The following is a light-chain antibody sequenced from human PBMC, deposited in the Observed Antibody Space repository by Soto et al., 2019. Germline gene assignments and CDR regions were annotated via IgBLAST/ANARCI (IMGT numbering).Light chain of an antibody. CDR2: EVS. CDR1: SSDVGGYNY. J-gene: IGLJ1*01. V-gene: IGLV2-14*01. Sequence: QSALTQPASVSGSPGQSITISCTGTSSDVGGYNYVSWYQQHPGKAPKLMIYEVSTRPSGVSNRFSGSKSGNPASLTISGLQAEDEADYYGSSYTSSSTVFGTGTKVTVL. CDR3: SSYTSSSTV.